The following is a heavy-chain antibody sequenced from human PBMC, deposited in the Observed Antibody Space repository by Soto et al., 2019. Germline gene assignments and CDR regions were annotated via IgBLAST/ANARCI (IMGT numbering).Heavy chain of an antibody. CDR1: GYTFTSYG. CDR3: ARELYLLPTWDIVVVPAANYGMDV. Sequence: ASVKVSCKASGYTFTSYGISWVRQAPGQGLEWMGWISAYNGNTNYAQKLQGRVTMTTDTSTSTAYMELRSLRSDDTAVYYCARELYLLPTWDIVVVPAANYGMDVWGQGTTVTVSS. J-gene: IGHJ6*02. D-gene: IGHD2-2*01. V-gene: IGHV1-18*01. CDR2: ISAYNGNT.